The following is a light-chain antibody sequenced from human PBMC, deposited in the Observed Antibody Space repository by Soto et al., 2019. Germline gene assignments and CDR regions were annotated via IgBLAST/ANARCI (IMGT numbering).Light chain of an antibody. J-gene: IGLJ3*02. CDR1: SDSVSTTSY. CDR3: VLHMGSGIWV. Sequence: QAVVTQEPSFSVSPGGTVTLTCGLSSDSVSTTSYPSWLQQTPGHPPRTLIHSTNTRSPGVPDRFSGSILGNKAALTITGAQADDESDYYCVLHMGSGIWVFGGGTKLTVL. CDR2: STN. V-gene: IGLV8-61*01.